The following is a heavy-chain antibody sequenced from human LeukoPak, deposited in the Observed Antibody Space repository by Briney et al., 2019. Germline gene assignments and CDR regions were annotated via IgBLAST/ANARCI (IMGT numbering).Heavy chain of an antibody. Sequence: SETLSLTCTVSGGSISTYYWSWIRQPPGKGLEYIGYIYYSGSTNYNPSLKSRVTISVDTSKNQFSLKLSSVTAADTAVYYRARDGIVGSPDHYFDYWGQGTLVTVSS. V-gene: IGHV4-59*01. CDR2: IYYSGST. CDR3: ARDGIVGSPDHYFDY. CDR1: GGSISTYY. J-gene: IGHJ4*02. D-gene: IGHD1-1*01.